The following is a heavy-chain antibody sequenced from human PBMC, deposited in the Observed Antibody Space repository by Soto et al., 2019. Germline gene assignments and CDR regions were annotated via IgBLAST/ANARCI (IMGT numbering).Heavy chain of an antibody. J-gene: IGHJ4*02. CDR1: GGSFSGYY. D-gene: IGHD7-27*01. Sequence: QVQLQQWGAGLLKPSETLSLTCAVYGGSFSGYYWSWIRQPPGKGLEGIGEINHSGSTNYNPSLKSRVTISADTSTNQFSLKLSSVTAADTAVYYCARGWGRIFDYWGQGTLVTVSS. CDR3: ARGWGRIFDY. CDR2: INHSGST. V-gene: IGHV4-34*01.